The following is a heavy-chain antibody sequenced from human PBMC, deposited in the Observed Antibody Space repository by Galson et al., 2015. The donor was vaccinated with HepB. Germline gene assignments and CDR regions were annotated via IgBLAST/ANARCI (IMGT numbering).Heavy chain of an antibody. Sequence: SLRLSCAASGFTFSSYAMSWVRQAPGKGLEWVSAISGSGGSTYYADSVKGRFTISRDNSKNTLYLQMNSLRAEDTAVYYCAKALDILTGEGYYYGMDVWGQGTTVTVSS. CDR3: AKALDILTGEGYYYGMDV. CDR2: ISGSGGST. D-gene: IGHD3-9*01. J-gene: IGHJ6*02. V-gene: IGHV3-23*01. CDR1: GFTFSSYA.